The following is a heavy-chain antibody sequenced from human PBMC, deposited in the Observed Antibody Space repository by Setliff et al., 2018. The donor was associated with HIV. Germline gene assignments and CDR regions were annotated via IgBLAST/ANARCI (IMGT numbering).Heavy chain of an antibody. D-gene: IGHD5-18*01. V-gene: IGHV4-38-2*01. CDR2: IYHSGST. Sequence: WVRQAPGKGLEWIGSIYHSGSTYNNPSLKSRVTISVDTSKNQFSLKLTSVTAADTAVYYCARTLRAAAMGYFDYWGQGTLVTV. CDR3: ARTLRAAAMGYFDY. J-gene: IGHJ4*02.